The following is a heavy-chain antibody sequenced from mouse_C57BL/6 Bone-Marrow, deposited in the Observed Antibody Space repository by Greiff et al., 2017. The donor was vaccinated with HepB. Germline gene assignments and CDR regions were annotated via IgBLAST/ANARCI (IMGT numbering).Heavy chain of an antibody. CDR3: ARDVWCAY. V-gene: IGHV1-53*01. J-gene: IGHJ3*01. CDR1: GYTFTRSW. CDR2: INPGSGGT. Sequence: QVQLQQPGTELVKPGASVKLSCTASGYTFTRSWMHWVKQRPGPGLEWIGVINPGSGGTNYNEKFKGKATLTADKSSSTAYMQLSSLTSEDTAVYVCARDVWCAYWGKGSMGT.